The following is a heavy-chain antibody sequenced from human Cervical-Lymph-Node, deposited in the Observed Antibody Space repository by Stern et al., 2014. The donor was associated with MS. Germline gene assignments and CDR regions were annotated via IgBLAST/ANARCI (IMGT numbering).Heavy chain of an antibody. CDR2: IYPGDSDA. CDR1: GYKFSSYW. D-gene: IGHD2-15*01. V-gene: IGHV5-51*01. Sequence: VQLVQSGAEVKKPGESLKISCQGSGYKFSSYWIAWVRQMPGKGLEWVGIIYPGDSDAKYGPSFQGQVTISVDKSINTAYLQWSSLKASDTGTFYCARLGVVASTHSGMDVWGQGTTVTVSS. CDR3: ARLGVVASTHSGMDV. J-gene: IGHJ6*02.